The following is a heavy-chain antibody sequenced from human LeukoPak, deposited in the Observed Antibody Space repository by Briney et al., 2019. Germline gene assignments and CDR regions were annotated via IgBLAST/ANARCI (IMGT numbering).Heavy chain of an antibody. Sequence: SETLSLTCTVSGGSLSSYYWGWIRQPAGKGLEWIGRIYTSGSTNYNPSLKSRVTMSVDTSKNQFSLKLSSVTAADTAVYYCARDQPYSSSWDYWGQGTLVTVSS. CDR1: GGSLSSYY. CDR2: IYTSGST. D-gene: IGHD6-13*01. J-gene: IGHJ4*02. V-gene: IGHV4-4*07. CDR3: ARDQPYSSSWDY.